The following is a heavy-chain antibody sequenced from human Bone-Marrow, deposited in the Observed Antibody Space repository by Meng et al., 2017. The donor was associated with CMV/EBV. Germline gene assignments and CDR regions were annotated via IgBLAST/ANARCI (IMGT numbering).Heavy chain of an antibody. CDR1: GGSFSGYY. D-gene: IGHD3-10*01. J-gene: IGHJ4*02. Sequence: GSLRLSCAVYGGSFSGYYWSWIRQPPGKGLEWIGEINHSGSTNYNPSLKSRVTISVDTSKNQFSLKLSSVTAADTAVYYCARGQYYYGSGSYYTFWGQGTRVTVSS. V-gene: IGHV4-34*01. CDR3: ARGQYYYGSGSYYTF. CDR2: INHSGST.